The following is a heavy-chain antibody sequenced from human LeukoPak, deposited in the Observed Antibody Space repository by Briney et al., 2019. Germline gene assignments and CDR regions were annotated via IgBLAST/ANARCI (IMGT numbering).Heavy chain of an antibody. CDR2: INPSGGST. J-gene: IGHJ4*02. Sequence: GASVKVSCKASGYSFTNYYMHWVRQAPGQGLEWMTMINPSGGSTTYAQNFQDRVTVTRDMSTSIVYMELSSLTSEDTAVYYCARTRGYYFDYWGQGTLVTVSS. V-gene: IGHV1-46*01. CDR3: ARTRGYYFDY. CDR1: GYSFTNYY.